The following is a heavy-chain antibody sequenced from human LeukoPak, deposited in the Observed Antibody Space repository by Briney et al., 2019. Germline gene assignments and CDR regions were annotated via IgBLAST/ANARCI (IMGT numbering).Heavy chain of an antibody. CDR3: ARVGGQLDPDYDFDY. CDR1: GYSISGGYY. Sequence: SETLSLTCTVSGYSISGGYYWGWIRQPPGKGLEWIGSIYHSGSTYYNPSLKSRVTISVDTSKNQFSLKLSSVTAADTAVYYCARVGGQLDPDYDFDYWGQGTLVTVSS. D-gene: IGHD1-1*01. J-gene: IGHJ4*02. CDR2: IYHSGST. V-gene: IGHV4-38-2*02.